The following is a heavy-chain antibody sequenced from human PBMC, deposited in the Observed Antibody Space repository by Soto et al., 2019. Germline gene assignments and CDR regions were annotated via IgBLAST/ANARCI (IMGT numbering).Heavy chain of an antibody. Sequence: EVQLLESGGGLVQPGGSLRLSCAASGFTISSYAMSWVRQAPGKGLEWVSAISGSGGSTYYADSVKGRFTISRDNSKNTLYLQMNSLRAEDTAVYYCAKDPPESIVVVVAAPDYWGQGTLVTVSS. CDR3: AKDPPESIVVVVAAPDY. D-gene: IGHD2-15*01. J-gene: IGHJ4*02. V-gene: IGHV3-23*01. CDR1: GFTISSYA. CDR2: ISGSGGST.